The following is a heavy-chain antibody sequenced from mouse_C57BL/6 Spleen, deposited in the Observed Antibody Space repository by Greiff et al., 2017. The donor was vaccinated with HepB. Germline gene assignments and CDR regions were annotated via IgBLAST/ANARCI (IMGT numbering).Heavy chain of an antibody. V-gene: IGHV5-4*01. CDR1: GFTFSSYA. CDR3: ARESVAPYAMDY. J-gene: IGHJ4*01. CDR2: ISDGGSYT. Sequence: EVKLMESGGGLVKPGGSLKLSCAASGFTFSSYAMSWVRQTPEKRLEWVATISDGGSYTYYPDNVKGRFTISRDNAKNNLYLQMSHLKSEDTAMYYCARESVAPYAMDYWGQGTSVTVSS. D-gene: IGHD1-1*01.